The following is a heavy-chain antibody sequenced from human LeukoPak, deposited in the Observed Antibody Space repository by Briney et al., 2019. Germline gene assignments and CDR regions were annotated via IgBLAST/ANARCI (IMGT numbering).Heavy chain of an antibody. J-gene: IGHJ6*02. D-gene: IGHD2-2*01. V-gene: IGHV1-58*02. CDR1: GFTFTSSA. CDR3: ARGVGVPAAGEIYYYGMDV. Sequence: SVKVSCKASGFTFTSSAMQWVRQARGQRLEGIGWIVVGSGNTNYAQKFRERVTITRDTSARTAYMELSSLRSEGTAVYYCARGVGVPAAGEIYYYGMDVWGQGTTVTVSS. CDR2: IVVGSGNT.